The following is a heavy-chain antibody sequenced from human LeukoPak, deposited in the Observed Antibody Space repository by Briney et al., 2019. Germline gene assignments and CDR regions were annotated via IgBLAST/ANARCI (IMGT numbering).Heavy chain of an antibody. CDR1: GGTFSSYA. V-gene: IGHV1-69*04. CDR2: IIPILGIA. CDR3: ARDHPFQVATFPERP. D-gene: IGHD5-12*01. J-gene: IGHJ5*02. Sequence: ASVKVSCKASGGTFSSYAISWVRQAPGQGLEWMGRIIPILGIANYAQKFQGRVTITADKSTSTAYMELSSLRSEDTAVYYCARDHPFQVATFPERPWGQGTLVTVSS.